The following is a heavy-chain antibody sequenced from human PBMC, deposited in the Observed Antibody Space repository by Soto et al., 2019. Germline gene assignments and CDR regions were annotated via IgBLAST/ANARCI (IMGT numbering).Heavy chain of an antibody. J-gene: IGHJ5*02. CDR2: INAGNGNT. CDR3: ARMDPEITMVRGVMGFDP. D-gene: IGHD3-10*01. CDR1: GYTFTSYA. Sequence: SCKASGYTFTSYAMHWVRQAPGQRLEWMGWINAGNGNTKYSQKFQGRVTITRDTSASTAYMELSSLRSEDTAVYYCARMDPEITMVRGVMGFDPWGQGTLVTSPQ. V-gene: IGHV1-3*01.